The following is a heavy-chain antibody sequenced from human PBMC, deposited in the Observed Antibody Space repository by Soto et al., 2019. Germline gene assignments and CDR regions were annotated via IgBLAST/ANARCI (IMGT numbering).Heavy chain of an antibody. Sequence: EVQLVESGGDLVQPGGSLRLSCAGSGFIFSAHWMSWVRHAPGKGLEWVAMINRGASGTHYVDSVKGRFTISRDNAKNTMYLQVNSLRVEDTAEYYGATWDTAEIQAVAYWGQGTLVTV. J-gene: IGHJ4*02. D-gene: IGHD1-26*01. CDR1: GFIFSAHW. V-gene: IGHV3-7*01. CDR2: INRGASGT. CDR3: ATWDTAEIQAVAY.